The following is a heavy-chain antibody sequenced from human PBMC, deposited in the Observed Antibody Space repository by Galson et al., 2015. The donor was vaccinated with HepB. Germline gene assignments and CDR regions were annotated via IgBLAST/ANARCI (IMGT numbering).Heavy chain of an antibody. CDR3: ARWDMGYYYMDV. CDR1: GFTFSSYD. V-gene: IGHV3-13*01. CDR2: IGTAGDT. Sequence: SLRLSCAASGFTFSSYDMHWVRQPTGRGLEWVSAIGTAGDTHYLDSVKGRFTISRENAENSLYLRMNSLRAGDTAVYYCARWDMGYYYMDVWGKGTTVTVSS. D-gene: IGHD1-26*01. J-gene: IGHJ6*03.